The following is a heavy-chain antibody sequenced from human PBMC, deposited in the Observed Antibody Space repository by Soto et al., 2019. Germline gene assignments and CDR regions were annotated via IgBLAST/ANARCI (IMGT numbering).Heavy chain of an antibody. J-gene: IGHJ6*02. CDR2: IKQDGSEK. V-gene: IGHV3-7*05. CDR1: GFTFSSYW. CDR3: ARDSVVVPAAITKGRGYSVYDWNDYDYGMDS. D-gene: IGHD2-2*01. Sequence: EVQLVESGGGLVQPGGSLRLSCAASGFTFSSYWMSWVRQAPGKGLEWVANIKQDGSEKYYVDSVKGRFTISRDNAKNSLSLQMNSLRAEDTAVYYCARDSVVVPAAITKGRGYSVYDWNDYDYGMDSWGQGTTVTLSS.